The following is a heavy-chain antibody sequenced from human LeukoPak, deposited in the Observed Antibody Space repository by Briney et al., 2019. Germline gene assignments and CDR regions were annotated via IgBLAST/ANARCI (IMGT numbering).Heavy chain of an antibody. CDR1: GDSVSSNSAA. CDR2: TYYRSKWYN. Sequence: SQTLSLTCAISGDSVSSNSAAWNWIRQSPLRGLEWLGRTYYRSKWYNDYAVSVKSRITINPDTSKNQFSLQLNSVTPEDTAVYYCARAPFAGAGNWFDPWGQGTLVTVSS. CDR3: ARAPFAGAGNWFDP. V-gene: IGHV6-1*01. J-gene: IGHJ5*02.